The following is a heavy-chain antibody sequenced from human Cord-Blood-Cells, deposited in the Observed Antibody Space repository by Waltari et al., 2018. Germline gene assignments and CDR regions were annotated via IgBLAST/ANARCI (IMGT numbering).Heavy chain of an antibody. CDR2: IYYSGST. Sequence: QVQLQESGPGLVKPSETLSLTCTVSGGSISSYYWSWIRQPPGKGLEWIGYIYYSGSTNYNPSLKSRVTMSVDTSKNQFSLKLSSVTAADTAVYYCARGWSSSSPFDYWGQGTLVTVSS. J-gene: IGHJ4*02. CDR1: GGSISSYY. CDR3: ARGWSSSSPFDY. V-gene: IGHV4-59*01. D-gene: IGHD6-6*01.